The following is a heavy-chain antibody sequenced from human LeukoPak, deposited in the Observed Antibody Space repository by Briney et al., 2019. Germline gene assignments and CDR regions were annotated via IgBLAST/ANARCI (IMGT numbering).Heavy chain of an antibody. CDR3: ARDSSSSSSAGYFDY. CDR1: GFTFSSYA. V-gene: IGHV3-30-3*01. D-gene: IGHD6-13*01. Sequence: PGGSLRLSCAASGFTFSSYAMSWVRQAPGKGLEWVAVISYDGSNKYYADSVKGRFTISRDNSKNTLYLQMNSLRAEDTAVYYCARDSSSSSSAGYFDYWGQGTLDTVSS. J-gene: IGHJ4*02. CDR2: ISYDGSNK.